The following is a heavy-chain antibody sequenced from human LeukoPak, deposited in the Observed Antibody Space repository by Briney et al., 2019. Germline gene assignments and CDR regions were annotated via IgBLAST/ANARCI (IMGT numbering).Heavy chain of an antibody. D-gene: IGHD2-2*02. Sequence: ASVKVSFKASVYTFTSYDINGVRQATGQGLEWMGWMNPNSGNTGYAQKFQGRVTMTRNTSISTAYMELSSLRSEGTAVYYCARGGCSTSCYIPYYYYYYYMDVWGKGTTVTVSS. CDR2: MNPNSGNT. CDR1: VYTFTSYD. V-gene: IGHV1-8*01. J-gene: IGHJ6*03. CDR3: ARGGCSTSCYIPYYYYYYYMDV.